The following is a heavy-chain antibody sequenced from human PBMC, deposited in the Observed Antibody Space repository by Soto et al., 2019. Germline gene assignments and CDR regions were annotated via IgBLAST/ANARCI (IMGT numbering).Heavy chain of an antibody. CDR1: GYTLTRYG. Sequence: QVHLVQSGAEVKKPGASVKVSCKASGYTLTRYGITWVRQAPGQGLEWMGSISAYNANTNYAQKLAGRLHMTTEPSTSTAYMELRSLTSDDTAVYYCAREVFRYFDLWGRGTLVSVSS. D-gene: IGHD1-20*01. V-gene: IGHV1-18*01. CDR3: AREVFRYFDL. CDR2: ISAYNANT. J-gene: IGHJ2*01.